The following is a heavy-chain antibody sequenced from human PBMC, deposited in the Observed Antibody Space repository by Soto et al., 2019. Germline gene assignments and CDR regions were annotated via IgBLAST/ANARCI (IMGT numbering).Heavy chain of an antibody. Sequence: QVQLVESGGGLVPPGGSLRLSCAGSGFTFGDSYMSWIRQAPGKGLEWLSYISPGSRYPAYADSVKGRFTISRDNAKRSLYLQMMSLTAEGTAIYYCVRGGGGGLFDPWGQGTMVTVSS. J-gene: IGHJ5*02. CDR1: GFTFGDSY. V-gene: IGHV3-11*06. D-gene: IGHD2-15*01. CDR2: ISPGSRYP. CDR3: VRGGGGGLFDP.